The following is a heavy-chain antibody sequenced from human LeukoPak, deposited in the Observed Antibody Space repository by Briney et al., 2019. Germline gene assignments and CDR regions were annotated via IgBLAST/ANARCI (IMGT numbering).Heavy chain of an antibody. CDR3: AKSTTVTQRGYFDY. V-gene: IGHV3-30*18. D-gene: IGHD4-17*01. CDR1: GSPFSSYG. CDR2: ISYDGSNK. J-gene: IGHJ4*02. Sequence: GGPLKLSVAASGSPFSSYGLHWARQAPPKGLEWVAIISYDGSNKYYADSVKGRFTISRDNSKNTLYLQMNSLRAEDTAVYYCAKSTTVTQRGYFDYWGQGTLVTVSS.